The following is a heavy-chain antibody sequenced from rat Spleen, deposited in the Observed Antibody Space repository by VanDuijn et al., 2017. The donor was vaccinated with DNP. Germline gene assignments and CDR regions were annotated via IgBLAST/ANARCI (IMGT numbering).Heavy chain of an antibody. CDR1: GFTFNNYW. D-gene: IGHD4-3*01. J-gene: IGHJ2*01. CDR2: ITISGGST. CDR3: ARWNSGHFDY. Sequence: EVQLVESGGDLVQPGRSLKLSCVASGFTFNNYWMTWIRQVPGKGLEWVASITISGGSTYYPDSVKGRFTISRDNAKNTLYLQMNSLRSEDMATYYGARWNSGHFDYWGQGVMVPVSS. V-gene: IGHV5-31*01.